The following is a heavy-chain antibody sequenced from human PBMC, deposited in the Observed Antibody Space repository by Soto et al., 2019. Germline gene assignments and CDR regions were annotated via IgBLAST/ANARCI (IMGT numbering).Heavy chain of an antibody. D-gene: IGHD6-19*01. CDR2: ISYDVTRK. Sequence: QVQLVESGGGVVQPGRSLRLSCAASGFTFSNYGMHWVRQAPGKGLEWVAVISYDVTRKYYGDSVQGRFTVSRDNSKNTVYLKMNSLGFEDTAVYYCATDLSGLNDCWGQGTLVTVSS. CDR3: ATDLSGLNDC. J-gene: IGHJ4*02. CDR1: GFTFSNYG. V-gene: IGHV3-30*03.